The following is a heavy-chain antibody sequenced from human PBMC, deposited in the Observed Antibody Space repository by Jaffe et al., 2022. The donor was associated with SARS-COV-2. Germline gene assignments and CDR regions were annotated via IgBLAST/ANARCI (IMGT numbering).Heavy chain of an antibody. J-gene: IGHJ6*02. CDR3: AKDIGGPAYYYYYGMDV. D-gene: IGHD2-15*01. Sequence: EVQLVESGGGLVQPGRSLRLSCAASGFTFDDYAMHWVRQAPGKGLEWVSGISWNSGSIGYADSVKGRFTISRDNAKNSLYLQMNSLRAEDTALYYCAKDIGGPAYYYYYGMDVWGQGTTVTVSS. CDR1: GFTFDDYA. V-gene: IGHV3-9*01. CDR2: ISWNSGSI.